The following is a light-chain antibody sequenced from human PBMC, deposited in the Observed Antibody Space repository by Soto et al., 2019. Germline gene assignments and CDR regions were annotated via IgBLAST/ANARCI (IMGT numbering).Light chain of an antibody. CDR3: QQSYYIPWT. CDR2: AAS. J-gene: IGKJ1*01. V-gene: IGKV1-39*01. Sequence: DIQMTQSPPSLSASVGDSVTITCRASQNISDFLNWYKQTPGKAPNLLIYAASGLQSGVPSRFSGSASGTDFTLTISSLQPEDFAIYFCQQSYYIPWTFGQGTKVDIK. CDR1: QNISDF.